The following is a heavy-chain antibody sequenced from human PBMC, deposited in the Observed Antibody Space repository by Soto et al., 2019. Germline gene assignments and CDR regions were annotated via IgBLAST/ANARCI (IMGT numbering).Heavy chain of an antibody. CDR2: ISSSSSYI. Sequence: GGSLRLSCAASGFTFSSYSMNWVHQAPGKGLEWVSSISSSSSYIYYADSVKGRFTISRDNAKNSLYLQMNSLRAEDTAVYYCARDKGAVAAPISFDYWGQGTLVTVSS. D-gene: IGHD6-19*01. CDR3: ARDKGAVAAPISFDY. V-gene: IGHV3-21*01. CDR1: GFTFSSYS. J-gene: IGHJ4*02.